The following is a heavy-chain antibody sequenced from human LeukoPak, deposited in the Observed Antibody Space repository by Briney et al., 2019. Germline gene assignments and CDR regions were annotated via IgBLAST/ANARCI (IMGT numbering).Heavy chain of an antibody. J-gene: IGHJ3*01. V-gene: IGHV3-23*01. CDR1: GFTFSSYA. CDR2: ISGSGGST. CDR3: AKDSYSHNGIFDAFDL. D-gene: IGHD2-8*01. Sequence: PGGSLRLSCAASGFTFSSYAMSWVRQAPGKGLEWVSAISGSGGSTYYADSVKGRFTISRGDSKNTLFLQMKSLRAEDTAIYYCAKDSYSHNGIFDAFDLWGQGTMVTVSS.